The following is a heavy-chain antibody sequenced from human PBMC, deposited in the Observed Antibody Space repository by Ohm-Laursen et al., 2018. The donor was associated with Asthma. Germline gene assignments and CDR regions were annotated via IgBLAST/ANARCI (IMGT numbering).Heavy chain of an antibody. D-gene: IGHD3-10*01. Sequence: SLRLSCSASGYTFSRYSIHWVRQVPGKGLEWVASISTASTFIYYADSVRGRFTISRDNAENSVFLQMNSLRAEDTAVYYCARDLPGANWFDPWGQGTLVTVSS. CDR2: ISTASTFI. V-gene: IGHV3-21*01. CDR1: GYTFSRYS. J-gene: IGHJ5*02. CDR3: ARDLPGANWFDP.